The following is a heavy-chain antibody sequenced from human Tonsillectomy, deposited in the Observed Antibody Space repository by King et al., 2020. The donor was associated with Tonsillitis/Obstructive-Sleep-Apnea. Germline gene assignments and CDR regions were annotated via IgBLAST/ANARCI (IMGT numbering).Heavy chain of an antibody. V-gene: IGHV1-18*01. J-gene: IGHJ4*02. D-gene: IGHD3-10*01. CDR1: GYTFTSSC. CDR3: ARDLLTGYYGSGSSTFDY. CDR2: ISAYNGHT. Sequence: QLVQSGAEVKKPGASVKVSCKASGYTFTSSCINWVRQAPGQGLEWMGWISAYNGHTNYAQNLQGRVTMTTDTSTSTAYMELRCLRSDDTAVYYCARDLLTGYYGSGSSTFDYWGQGTLVTVSS.